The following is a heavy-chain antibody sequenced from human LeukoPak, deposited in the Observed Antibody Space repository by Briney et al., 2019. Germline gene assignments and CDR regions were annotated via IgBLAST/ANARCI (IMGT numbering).Heavy chain of an antibody. CDR1: GGSISSYY. Sequence: SETLSLTCTVSGGSISSYYWSWIRQPPGKGLEWIGYIYYSGSTNYNPSLKSRVTISVDTSKNQFSLKLGSVTAADTAVYYCARGQDGDQPDYWGQGTLVTVSS. D-gene: IGHD2-21*02. CDR3: ARGQDGDQPDY. CDR2: IYYSGST. J-gene: IGHJ4*02. V-gene: IGHV4-59*01.